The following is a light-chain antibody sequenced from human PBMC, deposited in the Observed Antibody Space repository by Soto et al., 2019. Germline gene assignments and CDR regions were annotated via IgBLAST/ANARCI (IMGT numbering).Light chain of an antibody. Sequence: DIQMTQSPSSVSASVGDRVTITCRASQAIDSWLAWYQQKPGEAPKLLIFTGSLLHSGVPPRFSGSGSGTDFTLTISRLQPEDFATYYCQQTLSFPPTFGQGTKL. CDR1: QAIDSW. CDR3: QQTLSFPPT. V-gene: IGKV1-12*01. CDR2: TGS. J-gene: IGKJ1*01.